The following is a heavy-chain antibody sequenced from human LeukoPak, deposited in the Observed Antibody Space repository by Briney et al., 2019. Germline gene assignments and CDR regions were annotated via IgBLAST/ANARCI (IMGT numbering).Heavy chain of an antibody. Sequence: PSETLSLTCAVYGGSFSGYYWSWIRQPPGKGLEWIGEINHSGSTNYHPSLKSRVTLSLDTSKNQFSLKLSSVTAADTAVYYCARVLGGYSSGWYGRAFDVWGQGTMVTVSS. CDR2: INHSGST. D-gene: IGHD6-19*01. CDR1: GGSFSGYY. V-gene: IGHV4-34*01. J-gene: IGHJ3*01. CDR3: ARVLGGYSSGWYGRAFDV.